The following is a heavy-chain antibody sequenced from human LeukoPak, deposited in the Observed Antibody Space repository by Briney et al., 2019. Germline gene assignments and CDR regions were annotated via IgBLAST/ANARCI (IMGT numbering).Heavy chain of an antibody. V-gene: IGHV3-7*01. D-gene: IGHD6-6*01. CDR1: GFTFSGYW. CDR3: AKDRYSSSHYYYGMDV. CDR2: INQNGGEK. J-gene: IGHJ6*02. Sequence: GGSLRLSCADSGFTFSGYWMNWVRQAPGKGLEWVANINQNGGEKYYVDSVKGRFTISRDNGKNSLYLQMNSLRAEDTAVYYCAKDRYSSSHYYYGMDVWGQGTTVTVSS.